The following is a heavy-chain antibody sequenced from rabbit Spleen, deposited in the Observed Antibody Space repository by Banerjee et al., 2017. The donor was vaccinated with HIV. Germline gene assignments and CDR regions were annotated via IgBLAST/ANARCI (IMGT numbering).Heavy chain of an antibody. V-gene: IGHV1S40*01. CDR2: IDAGSSGRT. D-gene: IGHD8-1*01. Sequence: QSLEESGGDLVKPGASLTLTCTASGFFFSSTYSICWVRQAPGKGLEWIACIDAGSSGRTHYASWAKGRFTISKTSSTTVTLQMTSLTVADTATYFCAGAGSSYPDYSNLWGPGTLVTVS. CDR3: AGAGSSYPDYSNL. J-gene: IGHJ4*01. CDR1: GFFFSSTYS.